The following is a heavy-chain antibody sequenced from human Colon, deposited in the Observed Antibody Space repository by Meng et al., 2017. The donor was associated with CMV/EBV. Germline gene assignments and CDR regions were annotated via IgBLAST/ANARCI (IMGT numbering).Heavy chain of an antibody. CDR2: LNPNSGDT. J-gene: IGHJ4*02. CDR1: GYTFSDYH. Sequence: QVQLVQAGAEVKKPGAPVKVSCKTSGYTFSDYHIHWVRQAPGQGLEWMGSLNPNSGDTNSAQKFHGRLTMTRDTSIHTAYMELGSLRSDDTAVYYCATISGGDCDFWGQGTLVTVSS. V-gene: IGHV1-2*02. D-gene: IGHD3-10*01. CDR3: ATISGGDCDF.